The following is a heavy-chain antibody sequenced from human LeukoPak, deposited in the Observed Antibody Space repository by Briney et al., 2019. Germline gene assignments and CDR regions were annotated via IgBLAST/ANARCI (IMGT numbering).Heavy chain of an antibody. CDR2: IYYSEST. CDR1: GGSISSYY. Sequence: SETLSLTCTVSGGSISSYYWSWIRQPPGKGLGWIGYIYYSESTNYNPSLKSRVTISVDTSKNQFSLKLLSVTAADTAVYYCARGMQQLYHFDSWGRGTLVTVSS. J-gene: IGHJ4*02. V-gene: IGHV4-59*01. D-gene: IGHD6-13*01. CDR3: ARGMQQLYHFDS.